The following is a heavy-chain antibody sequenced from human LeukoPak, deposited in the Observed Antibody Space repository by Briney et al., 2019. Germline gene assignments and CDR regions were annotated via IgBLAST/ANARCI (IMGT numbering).Heavy chain of an antibody. CDR3: ARVTGGSYGGLYFDY. CDR2: ISAYNGNT. Sequence: GSSVKVSCKASGGTFSSYAISWVRQAPGQGLEWMGWISAYNGNTNYAQKLQGRVTMTTDTPTSTAYMELRSLRSDDTAVYYCARVTGGSYGGLYFDYWGQGTLVTVSS. V-gene: IGHV1-18*01. J-gene: IGHJ4*02. D-gene: IGHD1-26*01. CDR1: GGTFSSYA.